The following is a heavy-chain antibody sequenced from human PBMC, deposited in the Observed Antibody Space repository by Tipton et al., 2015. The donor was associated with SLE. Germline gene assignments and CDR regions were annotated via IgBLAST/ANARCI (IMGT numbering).Heavy chain of an antibody. CDR2: IKSKADGGTT. J-gene: IGHJ4*02. Sequence: SLRLSCTVSGFTFTNAWMSWVRQAPGKGLEWVGRIKSKADGGTTDYVAPGKGRFTMSRDESKNTLYLQMNSLKTEDTAVYYCIPRGYSGYWGQGTLVTVSS. CDR1: GFTFTNAW. V-gene: IGHV3-15*01. CDR3: IPRGYSGY. D-gene: IGHD5-12*01.